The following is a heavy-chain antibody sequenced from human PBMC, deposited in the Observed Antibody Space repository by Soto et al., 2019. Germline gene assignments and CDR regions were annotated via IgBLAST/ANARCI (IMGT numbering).Heavy chain of an antibody. CDR1: GFTFSSYS. CDR2: ISSSSSTI. CDR3: ARRDIVVVPADSADYYYYYYMDV. Sequence: GGSLRLSCAASGFTFSSYSMNWVRQAPGKGLEWVSYISSSSSTIHYADSVKGRFTISRDNAKNSLYLQMNSLRAEDTAVYYCARRDIVVVPADSADYYYYYYMDVWGKGTTVTVSS. D-gene: IGHD2-2*01. V-gene: IGHV3-48*01. J-gene: IGHJ6*03.